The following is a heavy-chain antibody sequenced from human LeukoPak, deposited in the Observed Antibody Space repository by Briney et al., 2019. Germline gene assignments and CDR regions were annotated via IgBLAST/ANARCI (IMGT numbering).Heavy chain of an antibody. CDR2: IYHSGNT. D-gene: IGHD2-2*01. V-gene: IGHV4-38-2*01. CDR3: ARVGASYAGNYYMDV. Sequence: SETLSLTCALSGYPISSGYYWGWTRQPPGKGLEWIGSIYHSGNTYYNPSLKSRVTISLDTSKNQFSLKLSSVTSADTAVYYCARVGASYAGNYYMDVWGKGTTVTVTS. CDR1: GYPISSGYY. J-gene: IGHJ6*03.